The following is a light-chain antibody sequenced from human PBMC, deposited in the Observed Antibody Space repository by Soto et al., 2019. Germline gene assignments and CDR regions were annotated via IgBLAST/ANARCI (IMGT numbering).Light chain of an antibody. CDR2: KAS. CDR1: QSVNNW. V-gene: IGKV1-5*03. J-gene: IGKJ1*01. CDR3: QQYNIYSA. Sequence: DIQLTQSPSTLSASVGDRVTITCRASQSVNNWLAWYQQKPGNAPKLLIYKASRLEGGVPSRFSGSGSGTAFTLTISSLQPDDFATYYCQQYNIYSAFGQGTKVDIK.